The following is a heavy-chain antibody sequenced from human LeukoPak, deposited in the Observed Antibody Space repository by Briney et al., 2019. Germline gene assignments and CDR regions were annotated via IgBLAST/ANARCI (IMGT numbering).Heavy chain of an antibody. CDR2: IKPSGTET. CDR1: GFTFSTYW. V-gene: IGHV3-7*01. CDR3: GRFGDEASIDN. Sequence: GGSLRISCAASGFTFSTYWMTWVRQAPGKGLEWVANIKPSGTETYYGDPVKGRFTISRDNAKNLLYLQMSSLRAEDTAVYSCGRFGDEASIDNWGQGTLVTVSS. D-gene: IGHD3-10*01. J-gene: IGHJ4*02.